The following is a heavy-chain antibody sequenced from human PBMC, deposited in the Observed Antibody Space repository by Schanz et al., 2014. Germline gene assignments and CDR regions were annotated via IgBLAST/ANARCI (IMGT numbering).Heavy chain of an antibody. CDR3: VPMSIAAH. Sequence: VQLVESGGGLVQPGGSLKLSCAASGFTFSNYSMNWVRQAPGKGLEWVSSISSTSSYIFYADSVKGRFTISRDNAKNSLYLQMNSLRAEDTAVYYCVPMSIAAHWGQGTLVTVSS. CDR1: GFTFSNYS. J-gene: IGHJ4*02. V-gene: IGHV3-21*01. CDR2: ISSTSSYI. D-gene: IGHD6-6*01.